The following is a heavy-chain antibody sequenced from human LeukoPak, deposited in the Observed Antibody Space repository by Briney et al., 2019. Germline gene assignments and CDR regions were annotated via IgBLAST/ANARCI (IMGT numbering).Heavy chain of an antibody. J-gene: IGHJ4*02. CDR1: GHTLTELS. CDR3: ATDRWSAAGPSDF. CDR2: FDPEDGET. D-gene: IGHD6-13*01. Sequence: ASVKVSCKVSGHTLTELSMHWVRQAPGKGLEWMGSFDPEDGETIYAQKFQGRLTMTEDTSTDTAYMELSSLRSEDTAVYYCATDRWSAAGPSDFWGQGTLVTVSS. V-gene: IGHV1-24*01.